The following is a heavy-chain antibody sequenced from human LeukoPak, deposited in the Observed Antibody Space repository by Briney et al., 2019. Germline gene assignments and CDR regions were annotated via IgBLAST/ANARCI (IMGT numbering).Heavy chain of an antibody. D-gene: IGHD3-10*01. CDR1: GYRFTDYW. CDR2: INTNTGGT. Sequence: ASVKVSCKASGYRFTDYWIQWVRQAPGQGLEWVGWINTNTGGTVYAQKFQGRVTMTRDTSLTTSYMDLSRLTSDDTAVYYCARGGSFHEFDIWGQGTMVIVSS. CDR3: ARGGSFHEFDI. V-gene: IGHV1-2*02. J-gene: IGHJ3*02.